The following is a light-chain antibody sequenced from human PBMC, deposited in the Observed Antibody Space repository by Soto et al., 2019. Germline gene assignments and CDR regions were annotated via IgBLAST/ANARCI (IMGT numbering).Light chain of an antibody. V-gene: IGKV1-39*01. Sequence: DIQMTQSPSSLSASVGDRVTITCRASQSVGSHLNWYQQKPGKAPHLLIYAASNLQSGVPSGFSGSGSGTDFTLTISSLQPEDSATYFCQQRYDIPYTFGQGTKLEIK. J-gene: IGKJ2*01. CDR1: QSVGSH. CDR3: QQRYDIPYT. CDR2: AAS.